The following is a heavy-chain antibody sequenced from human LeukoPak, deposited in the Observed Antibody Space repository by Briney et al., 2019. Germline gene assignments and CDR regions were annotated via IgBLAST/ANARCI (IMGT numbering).Heavy chain of an antibody. Sequence: GGSLRLSCAASGFTFSSYAMSWVRQAPGKGLERVSAISGSGGSTYYADSVKGRFTISRDNSKNTLYLQMNSLRAEDTAVYYCAKAGAVVVVAAKFFDYWGQGTLVTVSS. CDR3: AKAGAVVVVAAKFFDY. CDR1: GFTFSSYA. D-gene: IGHD2-15*01. J-gene: IGHJ4*02. V-gene: IGHV3-23*01. CDR2: ISGSGGST.